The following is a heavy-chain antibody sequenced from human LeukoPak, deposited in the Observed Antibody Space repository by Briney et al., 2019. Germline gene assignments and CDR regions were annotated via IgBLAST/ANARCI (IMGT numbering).Heavy chain of an antibody. D-gene: IGHD1-26*01. CDR3: ARGEGIVGATTLDY. J-gene: IGHJ4*02. CDR1: GFTFSGSA. Sequence: GGSLRLSCAASGFTFSGSAMHWVRQASGKGLEWVSSISSSSSYIYYADSVKGRFTISRDNAKNSLYLQMNSLRAEDTAVYYCARGEGIVGATTLDYWGQGTLVTVSS. CDR2: ISSSSSYI. V-gene: IGHV3-21*01.